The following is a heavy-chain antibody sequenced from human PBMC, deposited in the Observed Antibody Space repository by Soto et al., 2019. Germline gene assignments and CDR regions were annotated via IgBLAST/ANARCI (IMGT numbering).Heavy chain of an antibody. CDR1: GFTFDDYA. D-gene: IGHD1-20*01. J-gene: IGHJ4*02. CDR3: ANEWITGTPNFDY. CDR2: ISWISGSI. V-gene: IGHV3-9*01. Sequence: GGSLRLSCAASGFTFDDYAMHWVRQAPGKGLEWVSGISWISGSIGYADSVKGRFTISRDNSKNSLYLQMNSLRAEDTALYYCANEWITGTPNFDYWGQGTLVTVSS.